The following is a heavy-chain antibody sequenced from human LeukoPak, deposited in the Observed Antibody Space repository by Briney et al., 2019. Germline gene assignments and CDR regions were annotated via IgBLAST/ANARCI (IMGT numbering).Heavy chain of an antibody. V-gene: IGHV3-21*01. CDR1: GFTFSSYS. Sequence: GGSLRLSCAASGFTFSSYSMNWVRQAPGKGLEWVSSISISSSYIYYADSVKGRFTISRDNAKNSLYLQMNSLRAEDTAVYYCARARDYYDSSGLDYWGQGTLVTVSS. CDR3: ARARDYYDSSGLDY. J-gene: IGHJ4*02. D-gene: IGHD3-22*01. CDR2: ISISSSYI.